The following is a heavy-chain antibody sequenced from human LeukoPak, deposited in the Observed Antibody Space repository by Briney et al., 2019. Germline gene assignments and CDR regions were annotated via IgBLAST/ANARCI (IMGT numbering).Heavy chain of an antibody. CDR1: GGSISSSSYY. D-gene: IGHD5-18*01. Sequence: PSETLSLTCTVSGGSISSSSYYWGWIRQPPGKGLEWIGSIYYSGSTYYNPSLKSRVTISVDTSKNQFSLKLSSVTAADTAVYYCARHTRLRGYSYGYLFDYWGQGTLVTVSS. CDR3: ARHTRLRGYSYGYLFDY. CDR2: IYYSGST. V-gene: IGHV4-39*01. J-gene: IGHJ4*02.